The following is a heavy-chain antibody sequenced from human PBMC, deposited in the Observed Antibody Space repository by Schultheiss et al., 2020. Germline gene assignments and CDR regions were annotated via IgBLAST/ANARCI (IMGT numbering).Heavy chain of an antibody. D-gene: IGHD5-12*01. CDR1: GFSFSSYA. CDR2: LSGSGIHT. CDR3: ARETIVATMGNYYYYGRDV. J-gene: IGHJ6*02. Sequence: GESLKISCAASGFSFSSYAMSWVRQAPGKGLEWVSGLSGSGIHTYYADSVKGRFTISRDNSKNTLYLQMNSLRAEDTAVYYCARETIVATMGNYYYYGRDVWGPGTTVTVSS. V-gene: IGHV3-23*01.